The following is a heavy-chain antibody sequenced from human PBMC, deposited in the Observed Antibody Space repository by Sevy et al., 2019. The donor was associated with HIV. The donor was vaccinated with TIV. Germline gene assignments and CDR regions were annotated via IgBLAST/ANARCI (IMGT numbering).Heavy chain of an antibody. D-gene: IGHD5-18*01. V-gene: IGHV3-21*01. Sequence: VGSLRLSCAASGFTSSDYSMNWVRQAPGKGLEWVSFIRRSSIQVTYADSVKGRFTVYTDSAKNLLYLQMNSLRAEDTSFYYCARTGSHGYDVWGQGTLVTVSS. CDR3: ARTGSHGYDV. J-gene: IGHJ4*02. CDR2: IRRSSIQV. CDR1: GFTSSDYS.